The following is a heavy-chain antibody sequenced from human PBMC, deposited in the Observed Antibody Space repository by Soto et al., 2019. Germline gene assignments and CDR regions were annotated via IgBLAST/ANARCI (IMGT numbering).Heavy chain of an antibody. J-gene: IGHJ4*02. CDR2: IYYSGST. CDR3: ARAPRPYFGWGSYPRR. V-gene: IGHV4-31*03. Sequence: PSETLSLTCTVSGGSISSGGYYWSWIRQHPGKGLEWIGYIYYSGSTYYNPSLKSRVTISVDTSKNQFSLKLSSVTAADTAVYYWARAPRPYFGWGSYPRRGGQGTLVTVSS. CDR1: GGSISSGGYY. D-gene: IGHD3-10*01.